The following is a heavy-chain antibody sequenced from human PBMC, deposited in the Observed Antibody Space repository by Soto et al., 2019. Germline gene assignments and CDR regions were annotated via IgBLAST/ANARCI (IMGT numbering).Heavy chain of an antibody. Sequence: GGSLRLSCAASGFTFSSYAMSWVRQAPGKGLEWVSAISGSGGSTYYADSVKGRFTISRDNSKNTLYLQMNSLRAEDTAVYYCAKDFLVGPDAPGYYYYYYGMDVWGQGTTVTVSS. V-gene: IGHV3-23*01. D-gene: IGHD3-16*02. J-gene: IGHJ6*02. CDR2: ISGSGGST. CDR1: GFTFSSYA. CDR3: AKDFLVGPDAPGYYYYYYGMDV.